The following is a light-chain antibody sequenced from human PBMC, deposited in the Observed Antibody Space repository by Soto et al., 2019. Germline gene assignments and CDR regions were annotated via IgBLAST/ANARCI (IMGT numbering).Light chain of an antibody. CDR2: DVS. J-gene: IGLJ1*01. CDR1: SSDVGGYNY. CDR3: SSYTSSSTLNNYV. Sequence: QSALTQPASVSGSPGQSITISCTGTSSDVGGYNYVSWYQQHPGKAPKLMIYDVSNRPSGVSNRFSGSKSGNTASLTISELQAEDEADYYCSSYTSSSTLNNYVFGTGTKVTVL. V-gene: IGLV2-14*01.